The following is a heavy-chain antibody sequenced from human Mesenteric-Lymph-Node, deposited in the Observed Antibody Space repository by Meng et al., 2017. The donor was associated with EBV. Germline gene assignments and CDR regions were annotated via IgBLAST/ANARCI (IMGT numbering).Heavy chain of an antibody. CDR2: IYHSGPS. CDR1: GDSVSNGDYS. Sequence: HLQEPGSGLVEPSQTLSLTCAVSGDSVSNGDYSWSWIRQPSGKGLEWIGHIYHSGPSYYNPSLRSRVSISLDRAKNEFSLMLNSVTAADTAFYYCARSFNGDWPFFDLWGRGTLVTVSS. J-gene: IGHJ2*01. V-gene: IGHV4-30-2*01. CDR3: ARSFNGDWPFFDL. D-gene: IGHD4-17*01.